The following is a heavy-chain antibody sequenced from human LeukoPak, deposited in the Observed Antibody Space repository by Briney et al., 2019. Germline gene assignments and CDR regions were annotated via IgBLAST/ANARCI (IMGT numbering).Heavy chain of an antibody. CDR3: PTGRGTPLGF. CDR1: GFTFSSYW. V-gene: IGHV3-74*01. CDR2: INTDGSST. D-gene: IGHD1-26*01. J-gene: IGHJ4*02. Sequence: GGSLRLSCAASGFTFSSYWMHWVRQAPGKGLVWVSRINTDGSSTNYADSVKGRFTVSRDNAKNTLYLQMNSLRAEDTAVYYCPTGRGTPLGFWGQGALVTVSS.